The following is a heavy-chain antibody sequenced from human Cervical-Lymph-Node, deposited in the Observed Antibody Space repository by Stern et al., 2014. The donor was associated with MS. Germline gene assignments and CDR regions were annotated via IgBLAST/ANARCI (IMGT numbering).Heavy chain of an antibody. D-gene: IGHD5-12*01. J-gene: IGHJ4*02. CDR1: GFTFSSYA. V-gene: IGHV3-23*04. CDR3: ANNIVATQDFDY. Sequence: EDQLVESGGGLVQPGGSLRLSCAASGFTFSSYAMSWVRQAPGKGLEWVSAISGSGGGTYYADSVKGRFTISRDNSKNTLYLQMNSLRAEDTAVYYCANNIVATQDFDYWGQGTLVTVSS. CDR2: ISGSGGGT.